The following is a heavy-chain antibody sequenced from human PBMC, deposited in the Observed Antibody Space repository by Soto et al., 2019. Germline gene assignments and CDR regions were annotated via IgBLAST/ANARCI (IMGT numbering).Heavy chain of an antibody. CDR3: ARDRMYSSSWYAY. D-gene: IGHD6-13*01. Sequence: QVQLVESGGGLVQPGGSLRLSCAASGFTFSDYYMSWIRQAPGKGLDWVSYISSSGSTIYYADSVKGRFTVSRDNAKNSLYLQMNSLSAEDTAMYYGARDRMYSSSWYAYWGQGTLVTVSS. CDR2: ISSSGSTI. V-gene: IGHV3-11*01. CDR1: GFTFSDYY. J-gene: IGHJ4*02.